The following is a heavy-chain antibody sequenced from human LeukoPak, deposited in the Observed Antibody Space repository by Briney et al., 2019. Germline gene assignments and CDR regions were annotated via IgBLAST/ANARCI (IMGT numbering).Heavy chain of an antibody. V-gene: IGHV4-4*02. CDR2: IYQSGST. CDR3: ARGQGDYVWGSYRFPYLDY. CDR1: GGSISSSNW. D-gene: IGHD3-16*02. Sequence: SGTLSLTCAVSGGSISSSNWWSWVRQPPGKGLGGIGEIYQSGSTNYNPSLKSRVTISVDKSKNQFSLKLSSVTAADTAVYYCARGQGDYVWGSYRFPYLDYWGQGTLVTVSS. J-gene: IGHJ4*02.